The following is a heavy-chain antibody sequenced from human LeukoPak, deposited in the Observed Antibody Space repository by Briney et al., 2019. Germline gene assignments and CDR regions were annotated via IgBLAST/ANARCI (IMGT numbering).Heavy chain of an antibody. CDR3: ARDRGGELHYWYFDL. CDR2: ISAYNGNT. CDR1: GYTFSSYG. D-gene: IGHD1-26*01. V-gene: IGHV1-18*01. J-gene: IGHJ2*01. Sequence: ASVKVSCKASGYTFSSYGISWVRQAPGQGLEWMGWISAYNGNTNYAQKLQGRVTMTTDTSTSTAYMELRSLRSDDTAMYYCARDRGGELHYWYFDLWGRGTLVTVSS.